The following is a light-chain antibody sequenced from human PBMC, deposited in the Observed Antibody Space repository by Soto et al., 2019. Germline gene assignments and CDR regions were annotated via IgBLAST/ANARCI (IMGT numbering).Light chain of an antibody. J-gene: IGKJ3*01. Sequence: EIVLTQSPATLSLSPGERSTLSCRASQSVSSYLAWYQQKPGQAPRLLIYDASNRATGTPARFSGSGSVTDFTLTISSLEPEDFAVYYCQQRSNWATFGPGTKVDIK. V-gene: IGKV3-11*01. CDR3: QQRSNWAT. CDR2: DAS. CDR1: QSVSSY.